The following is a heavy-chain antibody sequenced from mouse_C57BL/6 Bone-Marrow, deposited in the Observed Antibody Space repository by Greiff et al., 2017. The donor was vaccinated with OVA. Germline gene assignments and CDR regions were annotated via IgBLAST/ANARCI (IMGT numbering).Heavy chain of an antibody. CDR1: GFSLTSYG. J-gene: IGHJ1*03. Sequence: VQLQQSGPGLVQPSQSLSITCTVSGFSLTSYGVHWVRQSPGKGLEWLGVIWSGGSTDYNAAFISRLSISKDNSKSQVFFKMNSLQADDTAIYYCARMDYYGSWYFDVWGTGTTVTVSS. CDR3: ARMDYYGSWYFDV. CDR2: IWSGGST. V-gene: IGHV2-2*01. D-gene: IGHD1-1*01.